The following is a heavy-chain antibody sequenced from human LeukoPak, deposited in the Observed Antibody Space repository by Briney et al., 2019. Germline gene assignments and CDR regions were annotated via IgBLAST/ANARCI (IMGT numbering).Heavy chain of an antibody. CDR2: INPSGGST. V-gene: IGHV1-46*01. D-gene: IGHD2-2*02. J-gene: IGHJ4*02. Sequence: ASVKVSCKASGYTFTSYYMHWVRQAPGQGLEWMGIINPSGGSTSYAQKFQGRVTMTRDMSTCTVYMELSSLRSEDTAVYYCARANNIYCSSTSCYRRYFDYWGQGTLVTVSS. CDR1: GYTFTSYY. CDR3: ARANNIYCSSTSCYRRYFDY.